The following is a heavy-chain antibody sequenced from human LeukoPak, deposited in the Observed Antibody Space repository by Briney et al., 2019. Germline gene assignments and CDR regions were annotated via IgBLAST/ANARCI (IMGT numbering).Heavy chain of an antibody. CDR3: ARVNGGNIFDY. Sequence: PSETLSLTCAVYGGSFSGYYWNWIRQPPGKGLEWIGKINHSESTNYNPSLKSRVTISVDTSKNQFSLKVNSVTATDTAVYYCARVNGGNIFDYWGQGTLVTVAS. V-gene: IGHV4-34*01. D-gene: IGHD4-23*01. CDR1: GGSFSGYY. J-gene: IGHJ4*02. CDR2: INHSEST.